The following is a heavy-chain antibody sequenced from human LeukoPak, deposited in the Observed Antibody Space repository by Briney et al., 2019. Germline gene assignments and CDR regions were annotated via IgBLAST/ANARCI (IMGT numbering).Heavy chain of an antibody. V-gene: IGHV3-23*01. J-gene: IGHJ4*02. Sequence: GGSLRLPCVASGFTFSSTTMGWARQAPGRGLEWVSSITAIDGRTYYADSVRGRFTISRDNSKNTVYLQLNSLRAGDTAIYYCTKDRRGPAAGTWYFDSWGQGTLVTVSS. CDR2: ITAIDGRT. CDR3: TKDRRGPAAGTWYFDS. CDR1: GFTFSSTT. D-gene: IGHD6-13*01.